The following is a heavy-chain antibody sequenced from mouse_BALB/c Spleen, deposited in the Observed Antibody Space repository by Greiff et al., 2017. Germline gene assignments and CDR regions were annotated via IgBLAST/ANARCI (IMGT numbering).Heavy chain of an antibody. V-gene: IGHV1-14*01. CDR2: INPYNDGT. D-gene: IGHD3-3*01. Sequence: EVQLKESGPELVKPGASVKMSCKASGYTFTSYVMHWVKQKPGQGLEWIGYINPYNDGTKYNEKFKGKATLTSDKSSSTAYMELSSLTSEDSAVYYCARGGPYYAMDYWGQGTSVTVSS. CDR1: GYTFTSYV. CDR3: ARGGPYYAMDY. J-gene: IGHJ4*01.